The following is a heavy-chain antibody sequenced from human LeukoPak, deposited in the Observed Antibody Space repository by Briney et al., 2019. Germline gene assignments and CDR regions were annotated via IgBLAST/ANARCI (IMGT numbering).Heavy chain of an antibody. CDR3: ARDNYGDYVWYFDL. J-gene: IGHJ2*01. V-gene: IGHV4-4*07. D-gene: IGHD4-17*01. Sequence: PSDTVSLTCTVSGGSISSYYWSWIRQPARKGLEWSGRNYTSGSTNYNPSLNSRVTLSVDPSKNQFSLRRSSVTAADTAVYYCARDNYGDYVWYFDLWGRGTLVTVSS. CDR2: NYTSGST. CDR1: GGSISSYY.